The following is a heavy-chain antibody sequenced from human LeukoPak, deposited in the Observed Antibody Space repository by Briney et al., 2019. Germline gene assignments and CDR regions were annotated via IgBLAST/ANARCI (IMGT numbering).Heavy chain of an antibody. J-gene: IGHJ6*03. V-gene: IGHV3-66*01. Sequence: GGSLRLSCAASGFTVSSNYMSWVRQAPGKGLEWVSVIYSGGSTYYADSVKGRFTISRDNSKNTLYLQMNSLRAEDTAVYYCARDHYYYYMDVWGKGTTVTISS. CDR2: IYSGGST. CDR3: ARDHYYYYMDV. CDR1: GFTVSSNY.